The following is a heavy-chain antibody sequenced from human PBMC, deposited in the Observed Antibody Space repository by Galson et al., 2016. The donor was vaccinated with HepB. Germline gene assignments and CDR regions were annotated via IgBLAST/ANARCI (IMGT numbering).Heavy chain of an antibody. J-gene: IGHJ6*01. D-gene: IGHD1-26*01. CDR3: ASFHQGPIGLPPGALLQEHL. V-gene: IGHV4-61*02. CDR2: IYTDGRS. Sequence: TLSLTCTVSGGSISSGSYYWSWIRQPAGKGLEWIGLIYTDGRSNYDPSLKSRVTMAVDTSKNQVSMTLSSVTAADTAVYYCASFHQGPIGLPPGALLQEHLWG. CDR1: GGSISSGSYY.